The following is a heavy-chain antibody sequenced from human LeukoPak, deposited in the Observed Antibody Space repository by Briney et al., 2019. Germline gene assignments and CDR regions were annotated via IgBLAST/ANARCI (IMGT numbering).Heavy chain of an antibody. CDR3: ARGRYYYDSSGYYIDY. D-gene: IGHD3-22*01. V-gene: IGHV1-69*13. CDR1: GGTFISYA. CDR2: IIPIFGTA. J-gene: IGHJ4*02. Sequence: SVRVSCQASGGTFISYAISWVRQAPGQGLEWMGGIIPIFGTANYAQKFQGRVTVTADESTSTAYMELSSLRSEDTAEYYGARGRYYYDSSGYYIDYWGQGTLVTVSS.